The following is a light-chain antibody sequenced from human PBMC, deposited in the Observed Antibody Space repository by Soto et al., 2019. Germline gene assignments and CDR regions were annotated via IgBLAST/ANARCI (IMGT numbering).Light chain of an antibody. CDR2: DVT. CDR1: GNDVGAYNY. Sequence: QSVLTQPASVSGSPGQSITISCTGTGNDVGAYNYVSWYQQHPGKAPKLMIYDVTYRPSGVSDRFSGSQSGKTASLTISGLQAEDEADYYCSSYTSSRTLYVFGTGTKVTVL. J-gene: IGLJ1*01. V-gene: IGLV2-14*01. CDR3: SSYTSSRTLYV.